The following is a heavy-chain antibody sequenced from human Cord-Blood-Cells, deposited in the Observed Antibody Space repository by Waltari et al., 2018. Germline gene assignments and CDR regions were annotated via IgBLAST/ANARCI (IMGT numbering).Heavy chain of an antibody. CDR1: GDSVSRNSAA. CDR3: ATEYYDFWSGYYYFDY. V-gene: IGHV6-1*01. J-gene: IGHJ4*02. D-gene: IGHD3-3*01. CDR2: TYDRSKLYN. Sequence: QVQLQQSGPGLVKPSQTLSLTCAISGDSVSRNSAAWNWIRHSPSRGLEWLGRTYDRSKLYNDYSGSVKSRININPDTSKNQFSLQLNSVTPEDTAVYYCATEYYDFWSGYYYFDYWGQGTLVTVSS.